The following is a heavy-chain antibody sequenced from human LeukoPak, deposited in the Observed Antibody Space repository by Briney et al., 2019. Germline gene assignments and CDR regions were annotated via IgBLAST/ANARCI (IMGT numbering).Heavy chain of an antibody. D-gene: IGHD2-2*01. CDR1: GFTFSSYA. CDR2: ISGSGGST. J-gene: IGHJ6*03. Sequence: GGSLRLSCAASGFTFSSYAMSWVRQAPGKGLEWVSAISGSGGSTYYADSVKGRFTISRDNSKNTLYLQMNSLRAEDTAVYYCAKAPGYCSSTSCRYMDVWGKGTTVTVSS. V-gene: IGHV3-23*01. CDR3: AKAPGYCSSTSCRYMDV.